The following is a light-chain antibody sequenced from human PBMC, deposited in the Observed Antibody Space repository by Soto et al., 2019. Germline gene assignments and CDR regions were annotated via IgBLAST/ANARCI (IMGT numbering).Light chain of an antibody. J-gene: IGKJ4*01. CDR1: HSVSNF. CDR2: GTS. Sequence: EIVLTQSPASLSLSPGERATLSCRASHSVSNFLAWYQQKPGQAPRLLIYGTSNRATGIPARFSGSGSGTDFTLTISSLEPEDFAVDYCQQNRSWPFTFGGGTKVEIK. V-gene: IGKV3-11*01. CDR3: QQNRSWPFT.